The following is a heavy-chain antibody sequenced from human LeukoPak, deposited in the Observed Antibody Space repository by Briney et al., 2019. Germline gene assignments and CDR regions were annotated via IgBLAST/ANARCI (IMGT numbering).Heavy chain of an antibody. V-gene: IGHV3-48*01. CDR1: GFTFSSYS. Sequence: GGSLRLSCAASGFTFSSYSMNWVRQAPGKGLEWVSYISSSSGTIYYADSVKGRFTISRDNAKNSLYLQMNSLRAEDTAVYYCASGGGNGYWGQGTLVTVSS. J-gene: IGHJ4*02. D-gene: IGHD4-23*01. CDR2: ISSSSGTI. CDR3: ASGGGNGY.